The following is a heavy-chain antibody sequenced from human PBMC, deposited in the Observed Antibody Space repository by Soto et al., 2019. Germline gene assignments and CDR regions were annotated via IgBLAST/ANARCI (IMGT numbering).Heavy chain of an antibody. J-gene: IGHJ6*02. CDR1: GFTFSSYA. CDR3: ARVGDIVATIPYYYYGMDV. Sequence: GGSLRLSCAAPGFTFSSYAMHWVRQAPGKGLEWVAVISYDGSNKYYADSVKGRFTISRDNSKNTLYLQMNSLRAEDTAVYYCARVGDIVATIPYYYYGMDVWGQGTTVTVSS. V-gene: IGHV3-30-3*01. CDR2: ISYDGSNK. D-gene: IGHD5-12*01.